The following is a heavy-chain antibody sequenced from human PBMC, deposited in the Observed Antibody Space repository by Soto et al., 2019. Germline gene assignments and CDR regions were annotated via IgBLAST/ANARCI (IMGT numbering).Heavy chain of an antibody. V-gene: IGHV1-69*01. J-gene: IGHJ6*02. CDR1: GGTFSSYA. Sequence: QVQLVQSGAEVKKPGSSVKVSCKASGGTFSSYAISWVRQAPGQGLEWMGGIIPIFGTANYAQKFQGRGTITADESTSTAYMELSSLRSEDTAVYYCARDLKGYSSGWYYGFYYYGMDVWGQGTTVTVSS. CDR2: IIPIFGTA. D-gene: IGHD6-19*01. CDR3: ARDLKGYSSGWYYGFYYYGMDV.